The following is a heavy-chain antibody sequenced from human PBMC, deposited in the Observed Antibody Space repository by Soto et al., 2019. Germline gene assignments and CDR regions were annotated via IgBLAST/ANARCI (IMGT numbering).Heavy chain of an antibody. CDR3: ARDTPYDSSGYYHYYYYGMDV. CDR2: ISSSSSYI. Sequence: PGGSLRLSCAASGFTFSSYSMNWVRQAPGKGLEWVSSISSSSSYIYYADSVKGRFPISRDNAKNSLYLQMNSLRAEDTAVYYCARDTPYDSSGYYHYYYYGMDVWGQGTTVTVSS. V-gene: IGHV3-21*01. D-gene: IGHD3-22*01. CDR1: GFTFSSYS. J-gene: IGHJ6*02.